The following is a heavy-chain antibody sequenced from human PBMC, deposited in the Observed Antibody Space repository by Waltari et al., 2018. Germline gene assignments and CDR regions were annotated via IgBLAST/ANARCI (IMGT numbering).Heavy chain of an antibody. CDR2: IYDSGST. Sequence: QLQLQESGSGLVKPSQTLSLTCAVSGGSISSGGYSWSWIRQPPGKGLEWIGYIYDSGSTYYNPYLKSRVTIAVDRSKNQFSLKLSSVTAADTAVYYCAREDRHRGFDYWGQGTLVTVSS. CDR1: GGSISSGGYS. J-gene: IGHJ4*02. V-gene: IGHV4-30-2*01. CDR3: AREDRHRGFDY.